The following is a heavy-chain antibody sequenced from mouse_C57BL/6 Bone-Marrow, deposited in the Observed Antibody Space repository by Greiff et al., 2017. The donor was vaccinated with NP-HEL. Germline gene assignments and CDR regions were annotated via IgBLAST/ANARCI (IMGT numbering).Heavy chain of an antibody. Sequence: QVQLQQPGAELVKPGASVKLSCKASGYTFTSYWMQWVKQRPGQGLEWIGEIDPSDSYTNYNQKFKGKATLTVDTSSSTAYMQLSGLTSEDSAVYYCASLYDYAMDYWGQGTSVTVSA. CDR3: ASLYDYAMDY. CDR2: IDPSDSYT. J-gene: IGHJ4*01. CDR1: GYTFTSYW. V-gene: IGHV1-50*01. D-gene: IGHD1-1*01.